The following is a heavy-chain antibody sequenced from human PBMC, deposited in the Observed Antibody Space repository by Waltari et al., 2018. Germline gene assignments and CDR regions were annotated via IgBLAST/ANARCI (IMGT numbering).Heavy chain of an antibody. CDR1: GFTFTSSS. D-gene: IGHD3-3*01. J-gene: IGHJ5*02. V-gene: IGHV1-58*01. CDR3: AAGLFGVFVQSFDP. CDR2: TVVGSGNT. Sequence: QMQLLQSGPEVKKPGTSVRVSCKASGFTFTSSSLQWVRQARGQGLEWIGWTVVGSGNTKYAKNFQERVTVTRDMSTATAYMELKSLTSEDTAVYYCAAGLFGVFVQSFDPWGQGTLVTVSS.